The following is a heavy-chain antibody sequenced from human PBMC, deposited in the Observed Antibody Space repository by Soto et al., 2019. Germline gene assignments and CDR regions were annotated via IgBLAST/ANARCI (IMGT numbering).Heavy chain of an antibody. Sequence: GGSLRLSCAASGFTFSSYGIHRVRQAPGKGLEWVAVISYDGTNKWYADSVRGRFTISRDNSKNTLYLQMNSLRAEDTAVYYCAKVYSSEAADYDILTGLDAFDIWGQGTMVTVSS. D-gene: IGHD3-9*01. CDR2: ISYDGTNK. CDR1: GFTFSSYG. CDR3: AKVYSSEAADYDILTGLDAFDI. V-gene: IGHV3-30*18. J-gene: IGHJ3*02.